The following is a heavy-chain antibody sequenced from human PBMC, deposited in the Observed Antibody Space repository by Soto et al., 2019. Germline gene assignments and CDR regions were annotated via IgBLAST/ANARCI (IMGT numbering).Heavy chain of an antibody. V-gene: IGHV3-23*01. CDR2: ISGSGGST. Sequence: GGSLRLSCAASGFTFSSYAMSWVRQAPGKGLEWVSAISGSGGSTYYADSVKGRFTIPRDNSKNTLYLQMNSLRAEDTAVYYCAKGGSGTQGPAYGMDVWGQGTTVTVSS. CDR3: AKGGSGTQGPAYGMDV. CDR1: GFTFSSYA. D-gene: IGHD3-10*01. J-gene: IGHJ6*02.